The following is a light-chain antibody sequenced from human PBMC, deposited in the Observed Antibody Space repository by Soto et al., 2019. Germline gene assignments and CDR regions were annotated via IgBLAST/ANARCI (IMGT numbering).Light chain of an antibody. V-gene: IGLV2-14*01. CDR1: SSVVGDYNY. CDR3: SSYTSSSTLV. J-gene: IGLJ1*01. Sequence: QSVLTQPASVSGSPGQSITISCTGTSSVVGDYNYVSWYQQHPGKAPKVMIYDVSNRPSGVSNRFSGSKSGNTASLTISGLQAEDEADYYCSSYTSSSTLVFGTGTKLTVL. CDR2: DVS.